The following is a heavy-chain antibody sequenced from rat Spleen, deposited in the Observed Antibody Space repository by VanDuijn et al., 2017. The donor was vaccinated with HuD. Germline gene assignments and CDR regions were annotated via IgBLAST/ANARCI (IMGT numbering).Heavy chain of an antibody. V-gene: IGHV5S13*01. J-gene: IGHJ4*01. CDR1: GFTFINYG. Sequence: EVQLVESGGGLVQPGRSLKLSCEASGFTFINYGMAWVRQAPKKGLEWVATITSGDGYTYYPDSVKGRFTVSRDTATSTLYLQMNSLRSEDTATYYCARHSAAPVYAMDAWGQGASVTVSS. CDR2: ITSGDGYT. D-gene: IGHD3-1*01. CDR3: ARHSAAPVYAMDA.